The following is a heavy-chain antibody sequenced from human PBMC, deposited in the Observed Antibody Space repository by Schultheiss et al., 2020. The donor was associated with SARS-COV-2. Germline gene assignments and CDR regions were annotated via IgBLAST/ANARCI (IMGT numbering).Heavy chain of an antibody. V-gene: IGHV4-34*01. CDR2: INHSGST. CDR3: ARHARYFDWFGHYYYYYMDV. J-gene: IGHJ6*03. D-gene: IGHD3-9*01. CDR1: GGSFSGYY. Sequence: GSLRLSCAVYGGSFSGYYWSWIRQPPGKGLEWIGEINHSGSTNYNPSLKSRVTISVDTSKNQFSLKLSSVTAADTAVYYCARHARYFDWFGHYYYYYMDVWGKGTTVTVSS.